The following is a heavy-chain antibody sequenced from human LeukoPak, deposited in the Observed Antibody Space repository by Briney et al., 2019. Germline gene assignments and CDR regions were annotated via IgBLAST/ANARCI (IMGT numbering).Heavy chain of an antibody. CDR3: ARHLAPYRPFHD. J-gene: IGHJ4*02. Sequence: AETLSLTCTVSGASISTYYWTWVRQPPGKGLEWIGSMYNSVAIKYNPSLKSRGTISVDTSKNRSSLNLISVTAADTAVYYCARHLAPYRPFHDWGQGSLVTVSS. D-gene: IGHD1-14*01. V-gene: IGHV4-59*08. CDR1: GASISTYY. CDR2: MYNSVAI.